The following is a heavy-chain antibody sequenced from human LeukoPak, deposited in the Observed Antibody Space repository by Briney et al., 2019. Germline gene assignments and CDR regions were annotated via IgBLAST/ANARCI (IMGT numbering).Heavy chain of an antibody. D-gene: IGHD6-19*01. Sequence: ASVKASCKASGYTFTTYGISWVRQAPGQGLEWMGWISTYNGNTNYAQNLQGRVTMTTDTSTSTAYMELRSLRSDDTAVYYCARSSLAVAGSVFDYWGQGTLVTVSS. CDR1: GYTFTTYG. V-gene: IGHV1-18*01. J-gene: IGHJ4*02. CDR3: ARSSLAVAGSVFDY. CDR2: ISTYNGNT.